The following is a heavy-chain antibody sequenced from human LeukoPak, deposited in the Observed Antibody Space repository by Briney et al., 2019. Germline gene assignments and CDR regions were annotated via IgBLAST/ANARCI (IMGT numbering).Heavy chain of an antibody. D-gene: IGHD3-10*01. CDR3: ARDQYGSGSYYYYYFDY. CDR2: VNPNGGST. J-gene: IGHJ4*02. CDR1: GYTFTNYY. Sequence: ASVKVSCKASGYTFTNYYMRWVRQAPGQGLEWMGIVNPNGGSTSYAQKFQGRVTMTRDTSTSTVYMELTSLRSEDTAVYYCARDQYGSGSYYYYYFDYWGQGTLVTVSS. V-gene: IGHV1-46*01.